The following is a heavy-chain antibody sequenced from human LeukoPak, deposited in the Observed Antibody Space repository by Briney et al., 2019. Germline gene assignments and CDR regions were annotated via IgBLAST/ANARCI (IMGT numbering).Heavy chain of an antibody. D-gene: IGHD3/OR15-3a*01. Sequence: GRSLRLSCAASGFTFDDYAMNWVRQAPGKGLEWVSGISWTSGSMGYADSVKGRFTISRDNSKNTLFLQMNSLRAEDTAVYYCARADGTGGPYDYWGQGTLVTVSS. J-gene: IGHJ4*02. V-gene: IGHV3-9*01. CDR3: ARADGTGGPYDY. CDR2: ISWTSGSM. CDR1: GFTFDDYA.